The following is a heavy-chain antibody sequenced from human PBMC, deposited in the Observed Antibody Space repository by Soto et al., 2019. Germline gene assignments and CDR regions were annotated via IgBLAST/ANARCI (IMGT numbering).Heavy chain of an antibody. CDR2: ISGGGEYV. J-gene: IGHJ6*02. V-gene: IGHV3-21*02. D-gene: IGHD6-13*01. CDR3: ATDGAAGAAMGV. CDR1: GFTFSNYG. Sequence: EMKLVESGGGLVKPGGSLRLSCAASGFTFSNYGMNWARQSPGKGLEWVSSISGGGEYVGYADSLKGRLTISRDNAKKSLCLQLNSLTADDTAVYYCATDGAAGAAMGVWGQGTTVTVSS.